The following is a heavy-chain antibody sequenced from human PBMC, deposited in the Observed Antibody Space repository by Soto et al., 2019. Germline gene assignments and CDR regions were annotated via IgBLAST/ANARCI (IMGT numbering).Heavy chain of an antibody. CDR3: AKGGPDGFCSGGRCYFDY. CDR2: ISWNSNII. V-gene: IGHV3-9*01. Sequence: EVQLVESGGGLVQPGRSLRLSCAASGFTFDDYAMHWVRRVPGKGLEWVSRISWNSNIIGYADSVQGRFTISRDNAKNSLHLQMNSLRPEDTALYYCAKGGPDGFCSGGRCYFDYWGQGTLVTVSS. CDR1: GFTFDDYA. D-gene: IGHD2-15*01. J-gene: IGHJ4*02.